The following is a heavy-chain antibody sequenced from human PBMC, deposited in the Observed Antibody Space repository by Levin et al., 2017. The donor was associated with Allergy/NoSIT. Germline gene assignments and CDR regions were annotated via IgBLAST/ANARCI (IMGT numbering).Heavy chain of an antibody. CDR3: ARSDLRWSKSTFDY. CDR2: IYYSGST. CDR1: GGSINSYY. V-gene: IGHV4-59*01. D-gene: IGHD4-23*01. Sequence: SETLSLTCTVSGGSINSYYWSWIRQPPGKGLEWIGYIYYSGSTNYNPSLKSRVIISVDTSKNQFSLKLSSVTAADTAVYYCARSDLRWSKSTFDYWGQGTLVTVSS. J-gene: IGHJ4*02.